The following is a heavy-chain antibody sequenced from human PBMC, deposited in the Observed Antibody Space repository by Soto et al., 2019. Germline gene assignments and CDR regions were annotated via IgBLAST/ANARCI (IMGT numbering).Heavy chain of an antibody. D-gene: IGHD3-22*01. J-gene: IGHJ3*02. Sequence: ASVKVSCKSSGYTFTHYAMHWVRQAPGQGLEWLGWINTDNGNTAFSQKFQGRVSITMDTSANTAYVELSSLISEDTAVYYCARQGDSRIVRDTFDIWGQGTLVTV. CDR3: ARQGDSRIVRDTFDI. CDR1: GYTFTHYA. V-gene: IGHV1-3*04. CDR2: INTDNGNT.